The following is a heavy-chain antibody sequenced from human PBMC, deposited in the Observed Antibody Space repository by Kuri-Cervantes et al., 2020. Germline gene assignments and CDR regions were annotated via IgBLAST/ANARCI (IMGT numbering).Heavy chain of an antibody. CDR3: ARMRVTINQQLVYNWFDP. CDR2: IYWDDDK. Sequence: SGPTLVKPTQTLTLTCTFSGFSLSTSGVGVGWIRQPPGKALEWLALIYWDDDKRYSPSLKSRLTITKDTSKNQVVLTMTNMDPVDTATYYCARMRVTINQQLVYNWFDPWGQGTLVTVSS. V-gene: IGHV2-5*02. CDR1: GFSLSTSGVG. D-gene: IGHD6-13*01. J-gene: IGHJ5*02.